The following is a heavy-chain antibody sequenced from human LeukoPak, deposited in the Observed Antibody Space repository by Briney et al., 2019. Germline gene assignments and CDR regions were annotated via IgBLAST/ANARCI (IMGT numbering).Heavy chain of an antibody. D-gene: IGHD3-16*02. J-gene: IGHJ4*02. CDR3: ARGKRDYDYVWGSYRSHYFDY. V-gene: IGHV4-34*01. CDR2: MNPSGST. CDR1: GGSFSGYY. Sequence: PSETLSLTCAVYGGSFSGYYWTWIRQTPGKGLEWIGEMNPSGSTNYNPSLKSRVTISVDTSKNQFSLKLSSVTAADTAVYYCARGKRDYDYVWGSYRSHYFDYWGQGTLVTVSS.